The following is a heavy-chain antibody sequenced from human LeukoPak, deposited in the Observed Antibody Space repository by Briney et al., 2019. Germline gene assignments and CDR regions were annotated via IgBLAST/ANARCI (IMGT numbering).Heavy chain of an antibody. J-gene: IGHJ4*02. CDR1: RFSFSSYS. CDR3: ARDYLYAFDY. D-gene: IGHD2-2*01. CDR2: ISGSGNAK. Sequence: GGSLRLSCAASRFSFSSYSMNWVRQAPGKGLEWVSYISGSGNAKHYTDSVKGRFTISRDNAENALYLQMNSLRAEDTAVYFCARDYLYAFDYWGQGTLVTVSS. V-gene: IGHV3-48*01.